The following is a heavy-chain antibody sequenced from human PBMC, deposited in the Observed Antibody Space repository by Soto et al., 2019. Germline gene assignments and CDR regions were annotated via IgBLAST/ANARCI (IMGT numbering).Heavy chain of an antibody. CDR1: GFTFSDYY. CDR3: ASPTVTPHYGMDV. Sequence: QVQLVESGGGLVKPGGSLRLPCAASGFTFSDYYMSWIRQAPGKGLEWVSYISSSSSTIYYAVSVKGRFTISRDNAKNSLYLQMNSLRAEDAAVYYCASPTVTPHYGMDVWGQGTTVTVSS. V-gene: IGHV3-11*01. J-gene: IGHJ6*02. CDR2: ISSSSSTI. D-gene: IGHD4-17*01.